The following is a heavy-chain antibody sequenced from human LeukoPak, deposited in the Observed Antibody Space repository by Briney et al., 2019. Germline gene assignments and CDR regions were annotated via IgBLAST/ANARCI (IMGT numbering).Heavy chain of an antibody. CDR3: ASSPSIAAAVRQIG. J-gene: IGHJ4*02. Sequence: PGGSLRLSCAGAGFTFRNYHMFWVRQAPGKGLEWVSSISGSGSHKDYADSVKGRFTISRDNAKNSLYLQMNSLRAEDTAVYYCASSPSIAAAVRQIGWGQGTLVTVSS. CDR2: ISGSGSHK. V-gene: IGHV3-21*01. D-gene: IGHD6-13*01. CDR1: GFTFRNYH.